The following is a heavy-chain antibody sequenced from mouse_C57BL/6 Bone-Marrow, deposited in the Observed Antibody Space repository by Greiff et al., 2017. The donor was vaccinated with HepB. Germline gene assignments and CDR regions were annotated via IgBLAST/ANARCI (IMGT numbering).Heavy chain of an antibody. CDR1: GFTFSNYW. Sequence: EVKLQESGGGLVQPGGSMKLSCVASGFTFSNYWMNWVRQSPEKGLEWVAQIRLKSDNYATHYAESVKGRFTISRDDSKSSVYLQMNNLRAEDTGIYYCTVYYSNYTWFAYWGQGTLVTVSA. CDR2: IRLKSDNYAT. V-gene: IGHV6-3*01. D-gene: IGHD2-5*01. J-gene: IGHJ3*01. CDR3: TVYYSNYTWFAY.